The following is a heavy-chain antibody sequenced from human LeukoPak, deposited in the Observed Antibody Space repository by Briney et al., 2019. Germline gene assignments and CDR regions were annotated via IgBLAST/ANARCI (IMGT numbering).Heavy chain of an antibody. Sequence: GGSLGLSCAASGFTFSSYAMHWVRQAPGKGLEWVAVISYDGSNKYYADSVKGRFTISRDNSKNTLYLQMNSLRAEDTAVYYCARDWSGYYDYWGQGTLVTVSS. CDR1: GFTFSSYA. D-gene: IGHD3-3*01. V-gene: IGHV3-30-3*01. CDR3: ARDWSGYYDY. CDR2: ISYDGSNK. J-gene: IGHJ4*02.